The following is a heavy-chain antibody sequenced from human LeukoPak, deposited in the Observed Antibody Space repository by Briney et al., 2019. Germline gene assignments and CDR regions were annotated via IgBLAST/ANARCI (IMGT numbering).Heavy chain of an antibody. CDR1: GGSFSGYY. CDR3: ARVVRSFWFFAGWDY. D-gene: IGHD3-10*01. V-gene: IGHV4-34*01. CDR2: INHSGST. Sequence: SETLSLTCAVYGGSFSGYYWSWIRQPPGKGLEWIEEINHSGSTNYNPSLKSRVTISVDTSKNQFSLKLSSVTAADTAVYYCARVVRSFWFFAGWDYWGQGTLVTVSS. J-gene: IGHJ4*02.